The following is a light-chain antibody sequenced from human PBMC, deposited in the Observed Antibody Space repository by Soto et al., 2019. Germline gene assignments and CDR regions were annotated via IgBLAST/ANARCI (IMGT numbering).Light chain of an antibody. Sequence: DTQMTQSPSSLSASLGDRVTITCRASQHISNYLNWFQQKPGKAPKLLIYAASSLQTGVPSKFSGSGSGTDFTLTISSLQPEDFATYYCQQSYRAPPTFGQGTKVEIK. CDR2: AAS. J-gene: IGKJ1*01. CDR1: QHISNY. V-gene: IGKV1-39*01. CDR3: QQSYRAPPT.